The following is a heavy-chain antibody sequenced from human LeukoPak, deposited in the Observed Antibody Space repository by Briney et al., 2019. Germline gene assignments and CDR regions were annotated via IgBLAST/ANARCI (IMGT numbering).Heavy chain of an antibody. Sequence: PGGSLRLSCAASGFTFSSYAMHWVRQAPGKGLEWVAVISYDGSNKYYADSVKGRFTISRDNAKNSLYLQMNSLRPEDTAVYYCARVGSSLTYYFDYWGQGTLVTVSS. CDR3: ARVGSSLTYYFDY. CDR2: ISYDGSNK. CDR1: GFTFSSYA. D-gene: IGHD6-13*01. V-gene: IGHV3-30-3*01. J-gene: IGHJ4*02.